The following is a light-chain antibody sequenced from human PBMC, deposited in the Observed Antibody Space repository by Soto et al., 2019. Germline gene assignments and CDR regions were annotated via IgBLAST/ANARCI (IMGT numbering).Light chain of an antibody. CDR3: KQYGSSPWP. V-gene: IGKV3-20*01. CDR1: QSVSSSY. J-gene: IGKJ1*01. Sequence: EIVLTQSPGTLSLSPGERATLSCRASQSVSSSYLAWYQQKPGQAPRLLVYGASSRATGIPDRFSGSGSGKNFTLTSSRLEPEDLEVYYCKQYGSSPWPFGQGTKGKIK. CDR2: GAS.